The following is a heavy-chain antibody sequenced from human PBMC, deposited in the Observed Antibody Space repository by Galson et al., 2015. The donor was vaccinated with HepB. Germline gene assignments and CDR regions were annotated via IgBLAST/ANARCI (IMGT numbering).Heavy chain of an antibody. CDR1: EFMFDTYA. Sequence: SLRLSCAASEFMFDTYAMHWVRQAPGKGLEWVAIISYDESQKYYADSVKGRFTISRDNSKNTLFLHMKNLRLDDTAVYYCAREERRGASYYLDSWGQGTLVTVSA. V-gene: IGHV3-30*14. J-gene: IGHJ4*02. CDR3: AREERRGASYYLDS. D-gene: IGHD1-1*01. CDR2: ISYDESQK.